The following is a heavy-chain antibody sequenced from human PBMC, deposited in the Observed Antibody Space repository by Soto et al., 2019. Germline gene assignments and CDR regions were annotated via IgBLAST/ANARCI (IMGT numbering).Heavy chain of an antibody. CDR2: IYYSGST. V-gene: IGHV4-30-4*01. J-gene: IGHJ5*02. CDR1: GGSISSGDYY. Sequence: PSETLSLTCTVSGGSISSGDYYWSWIRQPPGKGLEWIGYIYYSGSTYYNPSLKSRVTISVDTSKNQFSLKLSSVTAADTAVYYCARCSFGDCYGSGSSNWFDPWGQGTLGTVSS. D-gene: IGHD3-10*01. CDR3: ARCSFGDCYGSGSSNWFDP.